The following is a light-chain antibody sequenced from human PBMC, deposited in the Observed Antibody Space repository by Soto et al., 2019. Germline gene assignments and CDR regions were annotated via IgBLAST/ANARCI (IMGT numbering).Light chain of an antibody. CDR3: QQYGSSGT. V-gene: IGKV3-20*01. Sequence: EIVLTQSPGTLSLYQGERATLSCRASQSVSNNYLAWYQQEPGQAPRLLIYGASNRATGIPDRFSGSGSGTDFTLTISRLEPEDFAVYYCQQYGSSGTFGQGTNVDIK. CDR1: QSVSNNY. CDR2: GAS. J-gene: IGKJ1*01.